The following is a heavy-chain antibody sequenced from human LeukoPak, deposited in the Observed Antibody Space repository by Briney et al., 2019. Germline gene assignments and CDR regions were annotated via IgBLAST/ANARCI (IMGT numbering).Heavy chain of an antibody. CDR3: VVSEANGAFDI. D-gene: IGHD2-2*01. CDR2: ISSSGSTI. CDR1: GFTFSDYY. Sequence: PGGSLRLSCAASGFTFSDYYMSWIRQAPGKGLEWVSYISSSGSTIYYADSVKGRFTISRDNAKNSLYLQMNSLRAEDTAVYYCVVSEANGAFDIWGQGTVVTVSS. J-gene: IGHJ3*02. V-gene: IGHV3-11*01.